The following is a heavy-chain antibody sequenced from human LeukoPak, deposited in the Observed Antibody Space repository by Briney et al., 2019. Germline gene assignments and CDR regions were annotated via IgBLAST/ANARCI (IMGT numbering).Heavy chain of an antibody. CDR1: GFTFDGYA. CDR3: ATSLAPGY. CDR2: ISWNSGSI. Sequence: GRSLRLSCAASGFTFDGYAMHWVRQAPGKGLEWVSGISWNSGSIGYADSVKGRFTISRDNAKNSLYLQMNSLRAEDTALYYCATSLAPGYWGQGTLVTVSS. V-gene: IGHV3-9*01. D-gene: IGHD5-12*01. J-gene: IGHJ4*02.